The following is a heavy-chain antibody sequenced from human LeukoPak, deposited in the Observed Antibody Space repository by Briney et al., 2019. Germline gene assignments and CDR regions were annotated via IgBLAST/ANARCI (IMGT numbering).Heavy chain of an antibody. CDR2: IKSKTDGGTT. V-gene: IGHV3-15*01. Sequence: GGSLRLSCAASGFTFSNAWMSWVRQAPGKGLEWVGRIKSKTDGGTTDYAAPVKGRFTISRDDSKNTLYLQMNSLRAEDTAVYYCANGDGLGDYWGQGTLVTVSS. J-gene: IGHJ4*02. CDR1: GFTFSNAW. D-gene: IGHD3-16*01. CDR3: ANGDGLGDY.